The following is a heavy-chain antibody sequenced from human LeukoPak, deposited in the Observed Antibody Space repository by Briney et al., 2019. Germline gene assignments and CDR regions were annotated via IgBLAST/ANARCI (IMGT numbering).Heavy chain of an antibody. CDR3: ARGASTAPGY. D-gene: IGHD5/OR15-5a*01. Sequence: PGGSLRLSCAASGFTFSSYWMHWVRQAPGKRLVWVSRINSDGSSTSYADSVKGRFTISRDSAKNTLYLQMNSLRAEDTAVYYCARGASTAPGYWGQGALVTVSS. CDR2: INSDGSST. V-gene: IGHV3-74*01. CDR1: GFTFSSYW. J-gene: IGHJ4*02.